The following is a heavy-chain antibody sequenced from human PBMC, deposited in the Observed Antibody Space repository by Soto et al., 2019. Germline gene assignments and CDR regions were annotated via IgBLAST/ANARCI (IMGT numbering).Heavy chain of an antibody. CDR3: ARRRDNNIHYFYALDV. V-gene: IGHV4-61*01. Sequence: LSLTCTVSGASVSRATYYWNWIRQPPGKPLEWIGYVYYSGSTTYNPSLKSRVTISLHTSKAQFSLKLSSVTTADTAVYYCARRRDNNIHYFYALDVWGPGTTVTVSS. CDR2: VYYSGST. D-gene: IGHD2-2*01. CDR1: GASVSRATYY. J-gene: IGHJ6*02.